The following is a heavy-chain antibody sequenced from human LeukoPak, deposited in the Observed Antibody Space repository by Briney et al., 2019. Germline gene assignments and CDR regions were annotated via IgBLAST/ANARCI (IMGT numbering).Heavy chain of an antibody. CDR3: ARGMVVATFDY. V-gene: IGHV4-59*01. CDR1: GGSISSYY. D-gene: IGHD2-15*01. Sequence: PSETLSLTCTVSGGSISSYYWSWIRQPPGKGLEWIGYIYYSGSTNYNPSLKSRVTITVDTSKNQFSLKLCSVTAADTAVYYCARGMVVATFDYWGQGTLVTVSS. CDR2: IYYSGST. J-gene: IGHJ4*02.